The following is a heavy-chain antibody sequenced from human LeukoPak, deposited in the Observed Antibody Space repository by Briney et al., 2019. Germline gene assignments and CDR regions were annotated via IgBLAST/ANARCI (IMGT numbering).Heavy chain of an antibody. J-gene: IGHJ4*02. V-gene: IGHV1-69*13. CDR2: IIPIFGTA. Sequence: SVKVSCKASGGTFSSYAISWVRQAPGQGLEWMGGIIPIFGTANYAQKFQGRVTITADESTSTAYMELSSLRSEDTAVYYCASSPRGPSIAVAGTLDYWGQGTLVTVSS. CDR1: GGTFSSYA. D-gene: IGHD6-19*01. CDR3: ASSPRGPSIAVAGTLDY.